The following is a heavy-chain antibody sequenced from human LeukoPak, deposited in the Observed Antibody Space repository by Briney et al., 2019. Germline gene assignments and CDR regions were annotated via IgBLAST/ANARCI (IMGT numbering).Heavy chain of an antibody. CDR1: GGTFSSYT. CDR3: GEDGGGGAAHFDY. CDR2: IIPILGIA. J-gene: IGHJ4*02. Sequence: SVKVSCKASGGTFSSYTISWVRQAPGQGLEWMGRIIPILGIANYAQKFQGRVTITADKSTSTAHMERSSLRSEDTAVSYCGEDGGGGAAHFDYWGQGTLVTVSS. D-gene: IGHD1-26*01. V-gene: IGHV1-69*02.